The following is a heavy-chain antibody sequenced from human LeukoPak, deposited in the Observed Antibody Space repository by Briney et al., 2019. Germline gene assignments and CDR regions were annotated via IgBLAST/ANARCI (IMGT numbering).Heavy chain of an antibody. Sequence: PGGSLRLSCAASGFTFSSYSMNWVRQAQGKGLEWVSSISSSSSYIYYADSVKGRFTISRDNAKNSLYLQMDSLRAEDTAVYYCSRLRGYSYGYADYWGQGILVTVSS. CDR3: SRLRGYSYGYADY. J-gene: IGHJ4*02. CDR2: ISSSSSYI. D-gene: IGHD5-18*01. CDR1: GFTFSSYS. V-gene: IGHV3-21*01.